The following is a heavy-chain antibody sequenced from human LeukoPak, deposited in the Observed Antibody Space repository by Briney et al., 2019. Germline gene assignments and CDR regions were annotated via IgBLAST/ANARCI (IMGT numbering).Heavy chain of an antibody. CDR1: GGSISSYY. CDR2: IYYSGST. D-gene: IGHD3-3*01. Sequence: PSETLSLTCTVSGGSISSYYWSWIRQPPGKGLEWIGYIYYSGSTNYNPSLKSRVTISVDTSKNQFSLKLSSVTAADTAMYYCARVGTIFGVVTTEYFDYWGQGTLVTVSS. CDR3: ARVGTIFGVVTTEYFDY. V-gene: IGHV4-59*01. J-gene: IGHJ4*02.